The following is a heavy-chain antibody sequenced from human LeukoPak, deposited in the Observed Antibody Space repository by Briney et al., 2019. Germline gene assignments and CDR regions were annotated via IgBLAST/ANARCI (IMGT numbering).Heavy chain of an antibody. CDR2: IKEDGSEK. Sequence: HPGGSLRLSCAASGFTFSNYWMIWVRQAQGKGLEWVGNIKEDGSEKRYADSVRGRFTISRDNAQTSIYLQMSSLRAEDTAVYYCARASKPWLQLNWGQGTLVTVSS. CDR3: ARASKPWLQLN. CDR1: GFTFSNYW. J-gene: IGHJ4*02. V-gene: IGHV3-7*05. D-gene: IGHD5-24*01.